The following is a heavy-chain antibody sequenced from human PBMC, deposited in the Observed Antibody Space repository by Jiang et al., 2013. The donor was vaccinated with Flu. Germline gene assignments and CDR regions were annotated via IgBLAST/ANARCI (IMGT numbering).Heavy chain of an antibody. D-gene: IGHD6-19*01. J-gene: IGHJ3*02. CDR3: ARSQPGIAVAGPI. V-gene: IGHV4-34*01. Sequence: LKSRVTISVDTSKNQFSLKLSSVTAADTAVYYCARSQPGIAVAGPIWGQGTMVTVSS.